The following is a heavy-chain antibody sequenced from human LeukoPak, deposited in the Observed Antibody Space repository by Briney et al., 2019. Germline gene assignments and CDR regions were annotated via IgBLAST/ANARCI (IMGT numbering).Heavy chain of an antibody. J-gene: IGHJ4*02. Sequence: GESLKISCKGSGYTFTSYYMHWVRQAPGQGLEWMGIINPSGGSTSYAQKFQGRVTMTRDTSTSTVYMELSSLRSEDTAVYYCARAPRYYDSSGYYGGNYWGQGTLVTVSS. CDR1: GYTFTSYY. D-gene: IGHD3-22*01. CDR2: INPSGGST. CDR3: ARAPRYYDSSGYYGGNY. V-gene: IGHV1-46*01.